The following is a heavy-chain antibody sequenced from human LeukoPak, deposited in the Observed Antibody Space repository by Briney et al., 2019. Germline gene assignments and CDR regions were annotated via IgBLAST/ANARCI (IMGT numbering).Heavy chain of an antibody. D-gene: IGHD3-22*01. Sequence: SETLSLTCTVSGGSISSYYWSWIRQPPGKGLEWIGYIYYSGSTNYNPSLKSRVTISVDKSKNQFSLKLSSVTAADTAVYYCASYSDSSGYWGFDPWGQGTLVTVSS. CDR3: ASYSDSSGYWGFDP. CDR2: IYYSGST. J-gene: IGHJ5*02. V-gene: IGHV4-59*12. CDR1: GGSISSYY.